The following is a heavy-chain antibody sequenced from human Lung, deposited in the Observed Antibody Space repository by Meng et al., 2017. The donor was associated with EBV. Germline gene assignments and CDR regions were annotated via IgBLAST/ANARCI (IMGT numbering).Heavy chain of an antibody. Sequence: VQLQPWGVGLLKPSETLSLTCGVSGRSFSSSYWSWIRQPPGKGLEWIGQINYSGITNYNPSLKSRVTISVDTYKNQFSMSLNSVTAADTAVYYCARGGTSSAPFDYWGQGTLVTVSS. CDR3: ARGGTSSAPFDY. V-gene: IGHV4-34*01. CDR1: GRSFSSSY. J-gene: IGHJ4*02. CDR2: INYSGIT. D-gene: IGHD2-2*01.